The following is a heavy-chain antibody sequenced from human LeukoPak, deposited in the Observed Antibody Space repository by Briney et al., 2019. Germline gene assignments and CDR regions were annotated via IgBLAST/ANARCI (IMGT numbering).Heavy chain of an antibody. D-gene: IGHD3-10*01. CDR2: IRSSGSTI. CDR3: ASFYGSGSREDY. J-gene: IGHJ4*02. Sequence: GGSLRLSCAASGFTFSSYEMIWVRQAPGKGLEWVSYIRSSGSTIYYADSVKGRFTISRDNAKNSLYLQMNSLRAEDTAVYYCASFYGSGSREDYWGQGTLVTVSS. V-gene: IGHV3-48*03. CDR1: GFTFSSYE.